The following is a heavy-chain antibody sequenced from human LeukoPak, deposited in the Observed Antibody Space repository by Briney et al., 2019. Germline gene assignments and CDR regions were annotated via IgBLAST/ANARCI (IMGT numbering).Heavy chain of an antibody. CDR2: ISAYNGNT. D-gene: IGHD3-22*01. CDR1: GYTFTSYG. V-gene: IGHV1-18*01. CDR3: ARENEYYDSSGYYIS. Sequence: ASVKVSCKASGYTFTSYGISWVRQAPGQGLEWMGWISAYNGNTNYAQKLQGRVTMTTDTSTSTAYMELRSLRSDDTAVYYCARENEYYDSSGYYISWGQGTLVTVSS. J-gene: IGHJ4*02.